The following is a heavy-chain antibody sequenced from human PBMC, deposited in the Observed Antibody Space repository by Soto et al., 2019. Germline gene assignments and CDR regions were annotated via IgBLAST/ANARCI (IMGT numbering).Heavy chain of an antibody. J-gene: IGHJ5*02. D-gene: IGHD5-18*01. CDR1: VYTFTRKA. CDR3: VRDQQRNNRNCFDP. CDR2: INAGNGNT. Sequence: CRASVYTFTRKASHCARQAPGQRLEWMGWINAGNGNTKYSQKFQGRVTITRDTSASTAYMELSSLRSEDTAVYYCVRDQQRNNRNCFDPCGEATLVSVSS. V-gene: IGHV1-3*01.